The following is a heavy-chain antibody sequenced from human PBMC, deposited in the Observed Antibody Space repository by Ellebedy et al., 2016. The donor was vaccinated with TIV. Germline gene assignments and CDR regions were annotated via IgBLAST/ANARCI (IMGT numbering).Heavy chain of an antibody. J-gene: IGHJ5*02. CDR3: ASHHYYESTGYVNWFDP. CDR1: GGSISSYY. CDR2: IYYSGST. Sequence: SETLSLXXAVSGGSISSYYWRWIRQSPGKGLEWLGYIYYSGSTNYNPSLKSRVTISVDMSKNQVSLKLNSVTAADTAVYYCASHHYYESTGYVNWFDPWGQGTLVTVSS. V-gene: IGHV4-59*01. D-gene: IGHD3-22*01.